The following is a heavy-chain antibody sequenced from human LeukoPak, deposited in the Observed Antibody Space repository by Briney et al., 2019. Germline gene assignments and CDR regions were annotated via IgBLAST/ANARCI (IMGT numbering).Heavy chain of an antibody. V-gene: IGHV5-51*01. CDR1: GYSFTSYW. D-gene: IGHD3-3*01. CDR3: ARRDFWSGYSFDY. CDR2: IYPGDSDT. J-gene: IGHJ4*02. Sequence: GESLKISCKGAGYSFTSYWIGWVRQMPGKGLEWMGIIYPGDSDTRYSPSFQGQVTISADKSISTASLQWSSLKASHPAMYYCARRDFWSGYSFDYWGQGTLVTVSS.